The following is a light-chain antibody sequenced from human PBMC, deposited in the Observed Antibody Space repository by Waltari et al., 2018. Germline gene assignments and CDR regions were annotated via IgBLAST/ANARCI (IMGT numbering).Light chain of an antibody. V-gene: IGLV2-14*03. CDR1: SSDVGSSNS. CDR2: DVS. CDR3: SSQSSNNVVL. J-gene: IGLJ2*01. Sequence: QSALTQPASVSGSPGQSITISCTGTSSDVGSSNSVSWYQDHPGQGPKVLIYDVSNRPSGVSARCSGSKSGNTASLTISGLQAEDEADYYCSSQSSNNVVLFGGGTKLTVL.